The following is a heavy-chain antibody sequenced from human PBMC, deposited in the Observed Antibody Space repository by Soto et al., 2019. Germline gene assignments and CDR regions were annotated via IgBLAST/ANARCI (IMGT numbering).Heavy chain of an antibody. J-gene: IGHJ4*02. CDR1: GFSLSTSGVG. CDR2: IYWNDDK. Sequence: SGPTLVNPTQTLTLTCTFSGFSLSTSGVGVGWIRQPPGKALEWLALIYWNDDKRYSPSLKSRLTITKDTSKNQVVLTMTNMDPVDTATYYCAHRLEWELYPTFDYWGQGTLVTVSS. D-gene: IGHD1-26*01. V-gene: IGHV2-5*01. CDR3: AHRLEWELYPTFDY.